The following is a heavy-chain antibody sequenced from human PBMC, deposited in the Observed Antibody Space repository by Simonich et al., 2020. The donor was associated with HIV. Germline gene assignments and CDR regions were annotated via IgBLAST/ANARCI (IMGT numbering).Heavy chain of an antibody. D-gene: IGHD4-17*01. J-gene: IGHJ4*02. CDR1: GGSFSGYY. CDR2: INHRGST. CDR3: ARGRTVTTTGIDY. Sequence: QVQLQQWGAGLLKPSETLSLTCAVFGGSFSGYYWTWIRQPPGKGLEWIGEINHRGSTKDHPSLKSRVTISVDTSNNQFSLKLSSVTAADTAVYYCARGRTVTTTGIDYWGQGTLVTVSS. V-gene: IGHV4-34*01.